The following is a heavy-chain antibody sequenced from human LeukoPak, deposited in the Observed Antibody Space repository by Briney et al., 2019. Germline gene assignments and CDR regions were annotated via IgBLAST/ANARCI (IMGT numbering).Heavy chain of an antibody. Sequence: PSETLSLTCTVSGGSISSYYWSWIRQPPGKGLEWIGYIYYSGSTNYNPSLKSRVTISVDTSKNQFSLKLSSVTAADTAVYYCARERYDRHAFDIWGQGTMVTVSS. CDR1: GGSISSYY. V-gene: IGHV4-59*01. D-gene: IGHD2-2*01. CDR3: ARERYDRHAFDI. CDR2: IYYSGST. J-gene: IGHJ3*02.